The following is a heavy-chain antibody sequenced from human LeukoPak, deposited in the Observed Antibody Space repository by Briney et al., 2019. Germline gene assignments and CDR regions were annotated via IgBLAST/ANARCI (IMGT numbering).Heavy chain of an antibody. Sequence: ASVKVSCKASGYTFNRNAINWVRQAPGQGLEWMGWINTKTGTPTYAQGFTGRFVFSLDISVTTAYLQISNLKAEDTAFYYCARRSPSADAFDIWGQGTMVTVSS. CDR2: INTKTGTP. CDR1: GYTFNRNA. J-gene: IGHJ3*02. V-gene: IGHV7-4-1*02. CDR3: ARRSPSADAFDI.